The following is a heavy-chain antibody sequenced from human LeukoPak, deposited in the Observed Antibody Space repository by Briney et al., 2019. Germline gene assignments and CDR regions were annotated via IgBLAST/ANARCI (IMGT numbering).Heavy chain of an antibody. D-gene: IGHD3-3*01. Sequence: PSETLSLTCTVSGGSVNSGNYYWNWIRQPPGKGLEWIGYIYYSGSTNYNPSLKSRVTISVDTSKNQFSLKLSSVTAADTAVYYCARDRSGWYFDYWGRGTLVTVSS. J-gene: IGHJ2*01. V-gene: IGHV4-61*01. CDR1: GGSVNSGNYY. CDR3: ARDRSGWYFDY. CDR2: IYYSGST.